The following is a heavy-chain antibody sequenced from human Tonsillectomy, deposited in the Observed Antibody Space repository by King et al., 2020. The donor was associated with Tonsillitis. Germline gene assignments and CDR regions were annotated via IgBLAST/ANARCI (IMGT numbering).Heavy chain of an antibody. V-gene: IGHV3-7*01. CDR2: IKQDDSEK. CDR1: GITFRSYW. Sequence: VQLVESGGGLVQPGGSLRLSCAGSGITFRSYWLTWVRQTPGKGLEWVANIKQDDSEKYYVDSVKGRFTISRDDDKNSLYLHMNSLRAEDTAVYYCARVGLGGDLGYLDNWGQGTLVTVSS. CDR3: ARVGLGGDLGYLDN. D-gene: IGHD3-10*01. J-gene: IGHJ4*01.